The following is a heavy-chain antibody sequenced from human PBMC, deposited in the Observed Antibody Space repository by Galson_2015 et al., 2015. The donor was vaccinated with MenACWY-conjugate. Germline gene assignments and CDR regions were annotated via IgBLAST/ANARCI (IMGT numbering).Heavy chain of an antibody. CDR3: GRIGTPYNFGSP. D-gene: IGHD1-1*01. V-gene: IGHV3-74*01. J-gene: IGHJ5*02. Sequence: SLRLSCAASGFTFSDYCMHWVRQAPGKGLVWVSRLCGDGSGKTYASSVKGRFSISMDNAKTTLYLQMNSLRAEDTAMYYCGRIGTPYNFGSPWGQGTLVTVSS. CDR1: GFTFSDYC. CDR2: LCGDGSGK.